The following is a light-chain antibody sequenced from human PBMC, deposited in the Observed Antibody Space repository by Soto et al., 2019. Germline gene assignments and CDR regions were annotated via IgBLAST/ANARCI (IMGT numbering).Light chain of an antibody. CDR3: QGGDSSGYHRVV. Sequence: SYELTQAPSVSVAPGQTARITCGGNNIAIKSVHWYQQKPGQAPVLVVYDDGDRPSGIPERFSGSNSGNTATLTFTRVEGGDEAAYHCQGGDSSGYHRVVFGGGTKVAAL. CDR1: NIAIKS. V-gene: IGLV3-21*02. J-gene: IGLJ2*01. CDR2: DDG.